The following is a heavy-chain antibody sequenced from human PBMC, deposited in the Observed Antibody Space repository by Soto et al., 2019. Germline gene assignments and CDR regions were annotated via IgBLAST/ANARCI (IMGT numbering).Heavy chain of an antibody. CDR3: ARVMWCSSTSCYLKDGYDILTGYPNHNWFDP. J-gene: IGHJ5*02. CDR2: IYYSGST. CDR1: GGSISSGGYY. Sequence: PSETLSLTCTVSGGSISSGGYYWSWIRQHPGKGLEWIGYIYYSGSTYYNPSLKSRVTISVDTSKNQFSLKLSSVIAADTAVYYCARVMWCSSTSCYLKDGYDILTGYPNHNWFDPWGQGTLVTVSS. D-gene: IGHD2-2*01. V-gene: IGHV4-31*03.